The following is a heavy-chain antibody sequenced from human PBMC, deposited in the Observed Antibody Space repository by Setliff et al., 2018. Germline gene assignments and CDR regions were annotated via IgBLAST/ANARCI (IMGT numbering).Heavy chain of an antibody. CDR1: GYSFTNYW. D-gene: IGHD3-3*01. Sequence: GESLTISCNGSGYSFTNYWIGWVRQMPGKGLEWMGIIYPGDSDTRYSPSFQGQVTISADKSISTAYLQWSSLKASDTAMYYCARQAIFGSDAFDIWGQGTMVTVSS. CDR3: ARQAIFGSDAFDI. V-gene: IGHV5-51*01. CDR2: IYPGDSDT. J-gene: IGHJ3*02.